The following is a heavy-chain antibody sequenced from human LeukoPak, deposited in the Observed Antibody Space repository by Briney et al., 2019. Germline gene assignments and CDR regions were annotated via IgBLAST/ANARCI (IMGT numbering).Heavy chain of an antibody. Sequence: SETLSLTCTVSGYSISSGYYWGWIRQPPGKGLEWIGSIYHSGSTYYNPSLKSRVTISVDTSKNQFSLKLSSVTAADTAVYYCARVYYDSSGYYWGHFDYWGQGTLVTVSS. CDR2: IYHSGST. V-gene: IGHV4-38-2*02. D-gene: IGHD3-22*01. J-gene: IGHJ4*02. CDR3: ARVYYDSSGYYWGHFDY. CDR1: GYSISSGYY.